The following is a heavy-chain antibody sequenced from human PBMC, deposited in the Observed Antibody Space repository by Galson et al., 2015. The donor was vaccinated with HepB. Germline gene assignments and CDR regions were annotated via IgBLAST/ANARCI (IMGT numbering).Heavy chain of an antibody. D-gene: IGHD5-18*01. CDR3: ARGREYSYGY. CDR2: INHSGST. V-gene: IGHV4-34*01. CDR1: GGSFSGYY. J-gene: IGHJ4*02. Sequence: ETLSLTCAVYGGSFSGYYWSWIRQPPGKGLEWIGEINHSGSTNYNPSLKSRVTISVDASKNQFSLKLSSVTAADTAVYYCARGREYSYGYWGQGTLVTVSS.